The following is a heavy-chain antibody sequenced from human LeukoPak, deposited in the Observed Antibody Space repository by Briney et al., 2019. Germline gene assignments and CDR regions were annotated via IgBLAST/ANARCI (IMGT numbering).Heavy chain of an antibody. CDR3: ARVLHKRNYDSSDYYGY. Sequence: GGSLRLSCAASGFTVSSNYMSWVRQAPGKGLEWVSIIYSGGSTFYADSVKGRFTISRDNSKNTLYLQMNSLRAEDTAVYYCARVLHKRNYDSSDYYGYWGQGTLVTVSS. CDR1: GFTVSSNY. D-gene: IGHD3-22*01. J-gene: IGHJ4*02. V-gene: IGHV3-53*01. CDR2: IYSGGST.